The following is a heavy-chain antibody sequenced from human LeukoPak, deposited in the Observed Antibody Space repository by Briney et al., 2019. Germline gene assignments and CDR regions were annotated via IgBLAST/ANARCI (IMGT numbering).Heavy chain of an antibody. CDR2: IKSKTDGGTT. Sequence: GGSLRLSCAASGFTFSNAWMSWVRQAPGKGLEWVGRIKSKTDGGTTDYAAPVKGRFTISRDDSKNTLYLQMSSLKTEDTAVYYCTTDYYDSSGYYYCDYWGQGTLVTVSS. J-gene: IGHJ4*02. D-gene: IGHD3-22*01. V-gene: IGHV3-15*01. CDR1: GFTFSNAW. CDR3: TTDYYDSSGYYYCDY.